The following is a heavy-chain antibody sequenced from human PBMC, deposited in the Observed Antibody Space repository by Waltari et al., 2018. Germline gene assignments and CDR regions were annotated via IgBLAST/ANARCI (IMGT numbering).Heavy chain of an antibody. CDR2: IFSNDEK. V-gene: IGHV2-26*01. CDR3: ARIKGMGADYWYFDL. J-gene: IGHJ2*01. D-gene: IGHD3-16*01. CDR1: GFSLSNARMG. Sequence: QVTLKESGPVLVKPTETLTLTCTVSGFSLSNARMGVSWIRQPPGKALEWLAHIFSNDEKSYSTSLKSRLTSSKDTSKSQVVLTMTNMDPVDTATYYCARIKGMGADYWYFDLWGRGTLVTVSS.